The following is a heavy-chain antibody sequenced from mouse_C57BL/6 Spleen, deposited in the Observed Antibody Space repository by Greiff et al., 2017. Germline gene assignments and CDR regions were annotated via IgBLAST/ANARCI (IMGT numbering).Heavy chain of an antibody. V-gene: IGHV1-4*01. J-gene: IGHJ2*01. D-gene: IGHD1-1*01. CDR2: INPSSGYT. CDR3: ARSGRTTDYFDY. CDR1: GYTFTSYT. Sequence: QVQLQQSGAELARPVASVKMSCKASGYTFTSYTMHWVKQRPGQGLAWIGYINPSSGYTKYNQKFKDKATLTADKSSSTAYMQLSSLTSEDSAVYYCARSGRTTDYFDYLGQGTTLTVSS.